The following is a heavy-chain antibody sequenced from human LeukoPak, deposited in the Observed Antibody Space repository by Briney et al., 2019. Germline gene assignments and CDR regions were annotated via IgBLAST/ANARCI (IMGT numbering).Heavy chain of an antibody. Sequence: PSETLSLTCTVSGGSISTSNYYWGWIRQPPGKGLEWIGNIFYSGSTYYSPSLRSRVTISLDTSRDQFSLKLNSVTAADTAVYYCARGGVGATTYVWFDPWGQGTLVTVSS. CDR1: GGSISTSNYY. CDR3: ARGGVGATTYVWFDP. J-gene: IGHJ5*02. D-gene: IGHD1-26*01. CDR2: IFYSGST. V-gene: IGHV4-39*07.